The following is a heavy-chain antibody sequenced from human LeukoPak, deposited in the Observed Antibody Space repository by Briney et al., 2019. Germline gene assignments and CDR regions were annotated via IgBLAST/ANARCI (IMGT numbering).Heavy chain of an antibody. CDR2: INWNGGST. V-gene: IGHV3-20*04. J-gene: IGHJ5*02. CDR1: RFTFDDYG. CDR3: ARSPYSSGWYWGVNWFDP. D-gene: IGHD6-19*01. Sequence: GGSLRLSCAASRFTFDDYGMSWVRQAPGKGLEWVSGINWNGGSTGYADSVKGRFTISRDNAKNSLYLQMNSLRAEDTALYYCARSPYSSGWYWGVNWFDPWGQGTLVTVSS.